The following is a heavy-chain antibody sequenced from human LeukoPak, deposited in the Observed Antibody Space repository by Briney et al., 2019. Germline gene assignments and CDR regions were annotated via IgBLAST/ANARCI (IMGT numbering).Heavy chain of an antibody. D-gene: IGHD1-26*01. CDR2: ISSSSSYI. Sequence: PGGSLRLSCAASGFTFSSYSMNWVRQAPGKGLEWVSSISSSSSYIYYADSVQGRFTISRDNAKNSLYMQMNSLRAEDTAVYYCARDRGSYGGYYFDYWGQGTLVTVSS. J-gene: IGHJ4*02. CDR3: ARDRGSYGGYYFDY. V-gene: IGHV3-21*01. CDR1: GFTFSSYS.